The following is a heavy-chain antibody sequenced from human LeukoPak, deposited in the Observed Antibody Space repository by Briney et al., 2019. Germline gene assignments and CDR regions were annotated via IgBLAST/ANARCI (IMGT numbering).Heavy chain of an antibody. D-gene: IGHD6-19*01. CDR3: ARDRRYSSGWYGIDY. V-gene: IGHV4-59*01. CDR2: IYYSGST. CDR1: GGSISSYY. Sequence: SETLSLTCTVSGGSISSYYWSWIRQPPGKGLEWMGYIYYSGSTTYNPPLKSRVTISVDTSKIQFSLKLSSVTAADTAAYYCARDRRYSSGWYGIDYWGQGTLVTVSS. J-gene: IGHJ4*02.